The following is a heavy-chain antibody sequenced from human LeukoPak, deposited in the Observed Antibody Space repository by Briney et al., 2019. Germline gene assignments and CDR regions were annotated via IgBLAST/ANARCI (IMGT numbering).Heavy chain of an antibody. J-gene: IGHJ6*03. D-gene: IGHD5-12*01. CDR3: ARLYSGYGNYYYYMDV. V-gene: IGHV1-2*02. CDR2: INPNSGDT. Sequence: ASEKVSCKASGYTFINYDFSWVRQAPGQGLEWMGWINPNSGDTNYAQKFQGRVTMTRDTSISTAYMELSGLRSDDTAVYYCARLYSGYGNYYYYMDVWGKGTTVTVSS. CDR1: GYTFINYD.